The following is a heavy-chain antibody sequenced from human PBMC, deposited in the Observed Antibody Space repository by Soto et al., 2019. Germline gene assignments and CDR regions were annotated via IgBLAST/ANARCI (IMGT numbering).Heavy chain of an antibody. CDR1: GFTVSSNS. D-gene: IGHD2-15*01. CDR3: ARGPVSSYCSGGSCYDY. Sequence: XGSRRLSCSASGFTVSSNSMSWVRQAPGKGLEWVSVIYSGGSTYYADSVKGRFTISRDNSKNTLYLQMNSLRAEDTAVYYCARGPVSSYCSGGSCYDYWGQGTLVTVSS. CDR2: IYSGGST. V-gene: IGHV3-53*01. J-gene: IGHJ4*02.